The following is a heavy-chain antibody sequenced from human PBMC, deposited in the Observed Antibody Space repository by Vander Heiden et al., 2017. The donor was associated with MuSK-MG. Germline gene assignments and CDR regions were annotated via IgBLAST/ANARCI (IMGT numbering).Heavy chain of an antibody. CDR3: AATLFPYYDFWSGYSKYYFDY. D-gene: IGHD3-3*01. J-gene: IGHJ4*02. CDR2: INHSGST. CDR1: GGSFSGYY. V-gene: IGHV4-34*01. Sequence: QVQLQQWGAGLLTPSETLSLTCAVYGGSFSGYYWSWIRQPPGKGLEWIGEINHSGSTNYNPSLKSRVTISVDTSKNQFSLKLSSVTAADTAVYYCAATLFPYYDFWSGYSKYYFDYWGQGTLVTVSS.